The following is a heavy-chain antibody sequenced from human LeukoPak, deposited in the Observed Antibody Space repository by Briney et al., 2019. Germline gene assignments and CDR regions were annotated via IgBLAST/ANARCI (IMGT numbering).Heavy chain of an antibody. V-gene: IGHV3-21*01. D-gene: IGHD3-9*01. Sequence: GGSLRLSCAASGFTFSSYSMNWVRQAPGKGLEWVTYISSSSSYIYYADSVKGRFTISRDNAKNSLYLQMNSLRAEDTAVYYCAKDRRYFGWLPPRDDYWGQGTLVTVSS. J-gene: IGHJ4*02. CDR3: AKDRRYFGWLPPRDDY. CDR1: GFTFSSYS. CDR2: ISSSSSYI.